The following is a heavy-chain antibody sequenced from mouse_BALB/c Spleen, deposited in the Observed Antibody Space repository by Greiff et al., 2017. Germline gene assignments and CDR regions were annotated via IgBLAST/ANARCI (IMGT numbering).Heavy chain of an antibody. CDR1: GYTFTDYY. J-gene: IGHJ3*01. CDR3: ARRGYGNYPAWFAY. CDR2: IYPGSGNT. V-gene: IGHV1-76*01. D-gene: IGHD2-10*02. Sequence: VQLQQSGAELARPGASVKLSCKASGYTFTDYYINWVKQRTGQGLEWIGEIYPGSGNTYYNEKFKGKATLTADKSSSTAYMQLSSLTSEDSAVYFCARRGYGNYPAWFAYWGQGTLVTVSA.